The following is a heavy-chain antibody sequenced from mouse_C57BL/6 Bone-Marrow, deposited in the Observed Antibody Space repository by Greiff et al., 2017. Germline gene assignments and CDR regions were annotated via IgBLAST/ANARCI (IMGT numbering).Heavy chain of an antibody. CDR1: GFTFTSYC. Sequence: VQVVESGPGLVAPSHRLSITCPASGFTFTSYCVSLVRQPPGKGLEWLGVIWGDGSTNYHSALISRLSLSKDNSKSQVFLKLNSLQTDDTATYYCASNWVWFAYWGQGTLVTVSA. D-gene: IGHD4-1*01. CDR3: ASNWVWFAY. J-gene: IGHJ3*01. V-gene: IGHV2-3*01. CDR2: IWGDGST.